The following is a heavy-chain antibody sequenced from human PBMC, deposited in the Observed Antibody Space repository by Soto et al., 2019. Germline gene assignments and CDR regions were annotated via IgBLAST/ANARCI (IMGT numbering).Heavy chain of an antibody. CDR2: INPSGGST. Sequence: QVQLVQSGAEVKKPGASVKVSCKASGYTFTSYYMHWVRQAPGQGLEWMGIINPSGGSTSYAQKFQGRVTMTRDTSTSTVYMELSSLRSEDTAVYYCARVEYQLLHGDYYYGMDVWGQGTTVTVSS. D-gene: IGHD2-2*01. CDR3: ARVEYQLLHGDYYYGMDV. J-gene: IGHJ6*02. CDR1: GYTFTSYY. V-gene: IGHV1-46*01.